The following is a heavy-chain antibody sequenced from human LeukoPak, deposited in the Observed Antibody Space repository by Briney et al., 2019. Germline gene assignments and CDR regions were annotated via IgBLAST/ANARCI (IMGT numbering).Heavy chain of an antibody. Sequence: QSGGSLRLSCAASGFTFTNYGMGWVRQAPGKGLEWVSYGGSGGSRYYADSVKGRFTISRDNSKNTLYLQMNSLRAEDTAVYYCAKDPHAVLRYFDWLLDRIGMFDYWGQGTLVTVSS. J-gene: IGHJ4*02. V-gene: IGHV3-23*01. CDR2: GGSGGSR. CDR1: GFTFTNYG. D-gene: IGHD3-9*01. CDR3: AKDPHAVLRYFDWLLDRIGMFDY.